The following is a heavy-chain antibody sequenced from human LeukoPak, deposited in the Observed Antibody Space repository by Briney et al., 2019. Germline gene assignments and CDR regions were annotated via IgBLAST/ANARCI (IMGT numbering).Heavy chain of an antibody. Sequence: GESLKIPCEGSGYRFTTYWIGWVRQMPGKGLEWMGVIYPVDSDTRYSPSFQGQVTISADKSTAYLQWSSLKASDTAMYYCARKEAVSGNHFDYWGQGTLVTVSS. CDR2: IYPVDSDT. CDR3: ARKEAVSGNHFDY. V-gene: IGHV5-51*01. CDR1: GYRFTTYW. D-gene: IGHD1-14*01. J-gene: IGHJ4*02.